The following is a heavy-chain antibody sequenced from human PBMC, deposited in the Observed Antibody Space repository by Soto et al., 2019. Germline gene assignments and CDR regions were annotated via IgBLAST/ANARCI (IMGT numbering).Heavy chain of an antibody. CDR1: GVTFSSYC. Sequence: GGSLRLSCAESGVTFSSYCMHWVRQAPGKGLEWVAVIWYDGSNKYYADSVKGRFTISRDNSKNTLYLQMNSLRAEDTAVYYCARGPAYYYDSSGYYSQLDYWGQGTLVTVSS. D-gene: IGHD3-22*01. CDR2: IWYDGSNK. CDR3: ARGPAYYYDSSGYYSQLDY. V-gene: IGHV3-33*01. J-gene: IGHJ4*02.